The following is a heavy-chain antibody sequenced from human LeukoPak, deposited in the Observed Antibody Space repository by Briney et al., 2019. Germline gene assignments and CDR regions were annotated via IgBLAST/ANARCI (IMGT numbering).Heavy chain of an antibody. CDR1: GFTVSGNY. D-gene: IGHD6-19*01. CDR2: IYSGGGT. Sequence: PGGSLRLSCAASGFTVSGNYMSWVRQAPGRGLQWVSVIYSGGGTYYADSVKGRFTISRDNSKNTMYLQLIGMRAEDTSVYYCARSAVTDPGWIISWGQGTLVTVSS. CDR3: ARSAVTDPGWIIS. V-gene: IGHV3-53*01. J-gene: IGHJ5*02.